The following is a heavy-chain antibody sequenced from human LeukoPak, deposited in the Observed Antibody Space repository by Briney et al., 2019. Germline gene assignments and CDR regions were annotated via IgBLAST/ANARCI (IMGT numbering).Heavy chain of an antibody. Sequence: GGSLRLSCAASGFTFSTYGMSWVRQAPGKGLDWVSFISASGGSTYYADSVKGRFTISRDNSKNTLYLQMNSLRAEDTAVYYCAKDSAKKYDDYWGQGTLVTVSS. CDR2: ISASGGST. J-gene: IGHJ4*02. D-gene: IGHD2/OR15-2a*01. V-gene: IGHV3-23*01. CDR3: AKDSAKKYDDY. CDR1: GFTFSTYG.